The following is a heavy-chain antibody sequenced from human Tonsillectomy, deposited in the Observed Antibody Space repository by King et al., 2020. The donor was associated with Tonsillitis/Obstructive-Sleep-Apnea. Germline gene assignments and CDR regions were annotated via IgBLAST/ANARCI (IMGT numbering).Heavy chain of an antibody. J-gene: IGHJ4*02. CDR2: IYPGDSDT. Sequence: QLVQSGAEVKKPGESLKISCKGSGYSFTNYWIAWVRQLPGKGLEYMGLIYPGDSDTRYSPSFQGQVTISADKSINTAYLQWSSLKASDTAMYYCARRMGEDNYGYANWGQGTLVTVSS. CDR1: GYSFTNYW. CDR3: ARRMGEDNYGYAN. V-gene: IGHV5-51*01. D-gene: IGHD3-16*01.